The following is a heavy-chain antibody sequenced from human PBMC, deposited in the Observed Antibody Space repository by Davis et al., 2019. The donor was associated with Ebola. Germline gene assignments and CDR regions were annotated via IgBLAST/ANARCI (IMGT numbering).Heavy chain of an antibody. CDR1: GFTFSDYY. D-gene: IGHD1-26*01. Sequence: GGSLRLSCAASGFTFSDYYMSWIRQAPGKGLEWVSYISSSGSTIYYADSVKGRFTISRDNAKNSLYLQMNSLRAEDTAVYYCASPTGSGSHLPRYYYYYGMDVWGQGTTVTVSS. CDR2: ISSSGSTI. J-gene: IGHJ6*02. V-gene: IGHV3-11*01. CDR3: ASPTGSGSHLPRYYYYYGMDV.